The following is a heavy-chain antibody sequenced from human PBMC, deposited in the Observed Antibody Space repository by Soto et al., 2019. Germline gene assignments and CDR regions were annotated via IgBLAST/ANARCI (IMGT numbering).Heavy chain of an antibody. CDR2: ISYDGSNK. V-gene: IGHV3-30-3*01. CDR1: GFTFSSYA. Sequence: QVQLVESGGGVVQPGRSLRLSCAASGFTFSSYAMHWVRQAPGKGLEWVAVISYDGSNKYYADSVKGRFTISRDNSKNTLYLQMNSLRAEDTAVYYCARENDAGIAAAGSFDYWGQGTLVTVSS. J-gene: IGHJ4*02. CDR3: ARENDAGIAAAGSFDY. D-gene: IGHD6-13*01.